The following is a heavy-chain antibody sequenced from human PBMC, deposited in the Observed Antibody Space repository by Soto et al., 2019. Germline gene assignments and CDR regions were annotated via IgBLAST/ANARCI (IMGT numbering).Heavy chain of an antibody. CDR1: GGSVSSGSYY. Sequence: QVQLQESGPGLVKPSETLSLTCTVSGGSVSSGSYYWSWIRQPPGKGLEWIGYSYYSGSTNYNPSLKSRVTISEDTSKNQFPLKPSSVTAADTAVYYCARGARKMAIITGEYFQHWGQGTLVTVSS. V-gene: IGHV4-61*01. CDR3: ARGARKMAIITGEYFQH. J-gene: IGHJ1*01. D-gene: IGHD5-12*01. CDR2: SYYSGST.